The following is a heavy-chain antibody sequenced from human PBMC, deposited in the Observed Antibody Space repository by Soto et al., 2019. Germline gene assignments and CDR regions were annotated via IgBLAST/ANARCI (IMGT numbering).Heavy chain of an antibody. CDR1: GFTFSNYV. V-gene: IGHV3-23*01. CDR2: ITGSGGNT. D-gene: IGHD2-15*01. CDR3: PAPIPHPYP. Sequence: PGGSLRLSCAASGFTFSNYVMCWVRQAPGKGLEWVSGITGSGGNTDYADSVKGRFTISRDNSKNTLYLQMNSLRVEDTAVYYCPAPIPHPYPWGQGTLVTVSS. J-gene: IGHJ5*02.